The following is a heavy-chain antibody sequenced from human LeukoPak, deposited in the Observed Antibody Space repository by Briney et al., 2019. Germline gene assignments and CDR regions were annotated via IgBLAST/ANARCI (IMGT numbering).Heavy chain of an antibody. CDR2: ISGSGGST. J-gene: IGHJ3*02. CDR3: VREPYHNAFDI. Sequence: GGSLRLSCAASGFTFSSYAMSWVRQVPGKGLEWVSAISGSGGSTYYADSVKGRFIISRDNAKNTLYLQMNSLRAEDTAVYYCVREPYHNAFDIWGQGTMVTVSS. V-gene: IGHV3-23*01. CDR1: GFTFSSYA.